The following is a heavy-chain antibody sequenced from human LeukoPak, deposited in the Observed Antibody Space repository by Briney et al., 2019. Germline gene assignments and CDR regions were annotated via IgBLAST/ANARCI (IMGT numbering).Heavy chain of an antibody. CDR2: IYYSGNT. CDR1: GYSISSGYY. J-gene: IGHJ6*03. V-gene: IGHV4-38-2*02. CDR3: ARDNHYTTSGQYYYYYMDV. D-gene: IGHD2-2*02. Sequence: SETLSLTCTVSGYSISSGYYWGWIRQPPGKGLEWIGNIYYSGNTYYNPSLKSRITISVDTSKNLFSLNLTSVTAADTAVYYCARDNHYTTSGQYYYYYMDVWGKGTTVTVSS.